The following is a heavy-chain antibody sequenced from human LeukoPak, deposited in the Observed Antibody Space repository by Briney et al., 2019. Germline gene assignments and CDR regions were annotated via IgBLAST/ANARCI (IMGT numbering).Heavy chain of an antibody. V-gene: IGHV3-23*01. J-gene: IGHJ6*02. Sequence: GGSLRLSCTASGFSFSDYAMSWVRQAPGKGLEWVSAIGGSGSSTNYADSVQGRFTISRDNSKNTLYLQMNSLRAEDTAVYYCAKGVGYGGHPYYYYYGMDVWSQGTTVTVSS. CDR1: GFSFSDYA. D-gene: IGHD1-26*01. CDR2: IGGSGSST. CDR3: AKGVGYGGHPYYYYYGMDV.